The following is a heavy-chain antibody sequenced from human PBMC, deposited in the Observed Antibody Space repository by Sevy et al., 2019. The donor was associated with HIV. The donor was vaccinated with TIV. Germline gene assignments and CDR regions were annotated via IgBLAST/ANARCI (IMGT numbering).Heavy chain of an antibody. J-gene: IGHJ4*02. Sequence: GGSLRLSCTASGFTFSSYEMNWVRQAPGKGLEWVSYISNSGSTIHYSDSVKGRFTISRDNAKNSLYLQMSSLRAEDTAVYYCARDLPPSATTVPHFDYWGRGTLVTVSS. CDR3: ARDLPPSATTVPHFDY. CDR2: ISNSGSTI. V-gene: IGHV3-48*03. CDR1: GFTFSSYE. D-gene: IGHD4-17*01.